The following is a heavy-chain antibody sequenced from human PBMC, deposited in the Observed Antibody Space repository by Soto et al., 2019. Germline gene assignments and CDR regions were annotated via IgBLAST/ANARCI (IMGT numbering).Heavy chain of an antibody. CDR2: INPNRGGT. CDR3: ERYDCHPIDY. D-gene: IGHD1-1*01. Sequence: QVQLVQSGAEVKKPGASVKVSCKASGYTFTGYYMHWVRQAPGQGLEWMGWINPNRGGTNYAQKFQGRVTMSRDTSISTAYMDLSRLRPDDTAVDYCERYDCHPIDYWGQGTTVTVSS. V-gene: IGHV1-2*02. CDR1: GYTFTGYY. J-gene: IGHJ4*02.